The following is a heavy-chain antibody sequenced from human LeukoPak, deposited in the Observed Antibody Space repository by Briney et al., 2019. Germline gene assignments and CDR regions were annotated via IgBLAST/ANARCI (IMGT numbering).Heavy chain of an antibody. J-gene: IGHJ4*02. Sequence: GGSLRLSCAASGFTFSSYSMNWVRQAPGKGLEWVSSISSSGSYIYYADSVKGRFTISRDNAKNSLYLQMNSLRAEDTAVYYCARYIAAARFDYWGQGTLVTVSS. CDR1: GFTFSSYS. CDR2: ISSSGSYI. V-gene: IGHV3-21*01. CDR3: ARYIAAARFDY. D-gene: IGHD6-13*01.